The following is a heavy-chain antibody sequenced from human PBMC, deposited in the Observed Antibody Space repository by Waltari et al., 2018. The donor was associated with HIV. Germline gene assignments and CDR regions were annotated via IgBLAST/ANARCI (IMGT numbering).Heavy chain of an antibody. V-gene: IGHV4-34*01. D-gene: IGHD2-15*01. J-gene: IGHJ3*02. CDR1: GGSFSGYY. Sequence: QGQLQQWGAGLLKPSETLSLTCAVYGGSFSGYYWSWIRQPPGKGLEWIGEINHSGRTNYNPSLKSRVPISVDTSKNQCSLKLGSVTAADTAVYYCSRYCSGGSCHPPDAFDIWGQGTMVTVSS. CDR3: SRYCSGGSCHPPDAFDI. CDR2: INHSGRT.